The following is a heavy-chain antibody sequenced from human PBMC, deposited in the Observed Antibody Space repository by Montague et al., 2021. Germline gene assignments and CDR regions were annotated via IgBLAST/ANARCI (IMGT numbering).Heavy chain of an antibody. Sequence: SETLSLTCSVSGGSVNGYDWSWIRQPPGKGLEWIGYMRSSGSPNYNPSFKSRLAISIDRSRNQFSLGLSFVTAADTAIYFCGSDYWGSIDYWGQGILVTVSS. CDR1: GGSVNGYD. V-gene: IGHV4-59*02. J-gene: IGHJ4*02. D-gene: IGHD7-27*01. CDR3: GSDYWGSIDY. CDR2: MRSSGSP.